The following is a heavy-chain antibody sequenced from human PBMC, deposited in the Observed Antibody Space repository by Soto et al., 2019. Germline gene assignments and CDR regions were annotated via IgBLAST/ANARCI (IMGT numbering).Heavy chain of an antibody. CDR3: ARGRSGACSGGSCLYYFDY. CDR2: INHSGST. V-gene: IGHV4-34*01. J-gene: IGHJ4*02. CDR1: GGSFSGYY. D-gene: IGHD2-15*01. Sequence: SETLSLTCAVYGGSFSGYYWSWIRQPPGKGLEWIGEINHSGSTNYNPSLKSRVTISVDTSKNQFSLKLSSVTAADTAVYYCARGRSGACSGGSCLYYFDYWGQGTLVTVSS.